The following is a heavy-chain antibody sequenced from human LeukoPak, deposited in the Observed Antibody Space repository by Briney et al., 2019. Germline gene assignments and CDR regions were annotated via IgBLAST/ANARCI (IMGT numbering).Heavy chain of an antibody. CDR3: ARDRPLRGMDV. J-gene: IGHJ6*02. CDR1: GGSISTYY. D-gene: IGHD6-6*01. Sequence: SETLSLTCTVSGGSISTYYWSWIRQPPGKGLEWIAYIDYRGSTTYNPSLRSRVTISVDTSKNQFSLKLSSVTAADTAVYYCARDRPLRGMDVWGQGTTVTVSS. V-gene: IGHV4-59*01. CDR2: IDYRGST.